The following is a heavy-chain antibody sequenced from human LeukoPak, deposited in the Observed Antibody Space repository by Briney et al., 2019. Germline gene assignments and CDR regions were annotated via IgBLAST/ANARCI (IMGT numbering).Heavy chain of an antibody. CDR2: INHSGST. D-gene: IGHD2-21*01. J-gene: IGHJ5*02. Sequence: SETLSLTCSVSGASFSSYYWSWIRQPPGKGLEWIGEINHSGSTNYNPSLKSRVTISVDTSKNQFSLKLSSVTAADTAVYYCARGGYLIANNWFDPWGQGTLVTVSS. V-gene: IGHV4-34*01. CDR3: ARGGYLIANNWFDP. CDR1: GASFSSYY.